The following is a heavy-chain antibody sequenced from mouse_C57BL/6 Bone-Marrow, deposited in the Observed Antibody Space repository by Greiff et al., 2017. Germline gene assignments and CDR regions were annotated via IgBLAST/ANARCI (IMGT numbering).Heavy chain of an antibody. CDR2: IYPRSGNT. D-gene: IGHD1-1*01. V-gene: IGHV1-81*01. J-gene: IGHJ2*01. CDR3: AREWGLRYPGYYFDY. CDR1: GYTFTSYG. Sequence: QVQLQQSGAELARPGASVKLSCKASGYTFTSYGISWVKQRTGQGLEWIGEIYPRSGNTYYNEKFKGKATLTADKSSSTAYMELRSLTSEDSAVYFCAREWGLRYPGYYFDYWGQGTTLTVSA.